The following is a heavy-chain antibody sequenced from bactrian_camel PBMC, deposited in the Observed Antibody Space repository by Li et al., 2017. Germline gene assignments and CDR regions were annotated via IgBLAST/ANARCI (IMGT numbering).Heavy chain of an antibody. V-gene: IGHV3S26*01. CDR1: GYTDTGSINC. D-gene: IGHD7*01. CDR2: IRTGGGTT. J-gene: IGHJ4*01. Sequence: HVQLVESGGGSVQAGESLRLSCAASGYTDTGSINCMGWFRQAPGKEREGVAAIRTGGGTTTYADSVKGRFTISRGNAKGTLTLQMDNLKPEDTGIYYCAADRHNKGVATCSPRDNYINWGPGTQVTVS. CDR3: AADRHNKGVATCSPRDNYIN.